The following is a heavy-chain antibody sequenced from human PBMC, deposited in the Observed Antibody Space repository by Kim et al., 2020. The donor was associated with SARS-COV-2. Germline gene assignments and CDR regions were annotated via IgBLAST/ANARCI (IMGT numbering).Heavy chain of an antibody. CDR3: ARLPPGGFPDF. Sequence: GGSLRLSCAASAFTFSSYAMTWVRQAPGKGLEWVSAISSSGTDTYYADSVRGRFTISRDKSRNTLFLQMNSLRAEDTALYFCARLPPGGFPDFWGQGTLVTVSS. CDR1: AFTFSSYA. V-gene: IGHV3-23*01. CDR2: ISSSGTDT. J-gene: IGHJ4*02. D-gene: IGHD2-15*01.